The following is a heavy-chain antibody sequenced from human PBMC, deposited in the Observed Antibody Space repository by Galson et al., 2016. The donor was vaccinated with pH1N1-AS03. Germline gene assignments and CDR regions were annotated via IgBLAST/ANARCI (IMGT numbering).Heavy chain of an antibody. CDR2: IYHSGST. J-gene: IGHJ3*02. CDR1: GDSISSGHW. CDR3: AKYTPRYLSGSAYYHRGPFDI. V-gene: IGHV4-4*02. Sequence: TLSLTCGVSGDSISSGHWWSWVRQSPEKGLEWIGEIYHSGSTNINPSLRSRVSMSVDKSNNHFSLTLTSVTAADTAVYYCAKYTPRYLSGSAYYHRGPFDIWGQGTMVIVSA. D-gene: IGHD3-10*02.